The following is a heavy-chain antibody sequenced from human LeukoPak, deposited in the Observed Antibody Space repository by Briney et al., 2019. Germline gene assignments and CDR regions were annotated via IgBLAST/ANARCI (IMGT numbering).Heavy chain of an antibody. Sequence: GGSLRLSCAASGFTFTNYAMSWVRQAPGKGLEWVSDISGSGSSTYYADSVKGRFTISRDNSKNTLYLQMNSLRAEDTAVYFCARDRILYFFDFWGQGTLVTVSS. CDR1: GFTFTNYA. J-gene: IGHJ4*02. V-gene: IGHV3-23*01. CDR3: ARDRILYFFDF. CDR2: ISGSGSST.